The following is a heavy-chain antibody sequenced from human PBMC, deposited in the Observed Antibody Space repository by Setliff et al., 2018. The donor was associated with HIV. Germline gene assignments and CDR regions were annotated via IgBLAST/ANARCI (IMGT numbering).Heavy chain of an antibody. J-gene: IGHJ4*02. CDR3: ARSPEWGAGGIDY. Sequence: SETLSLTCAVSGYSISSSHWWGWIRQPPGKGLEWIGEINHSGSTNYNPSLKSRVTISVDTSKNQFSLKLSSVTAADTAVYYCARSPEWGAGGIDYWGQGTLVTVSS. D-gene: IGHD1-26*01. CDR2: INHSGST. V-gene: IGHV4-28*01. CDR1: GYSISSSHW.